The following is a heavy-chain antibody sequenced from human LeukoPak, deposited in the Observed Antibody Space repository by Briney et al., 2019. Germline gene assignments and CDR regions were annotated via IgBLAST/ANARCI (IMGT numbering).Heavy chain of an antibody. Sequence: GGSLRLSCAASGFTFSSYAMNWVRQAPGKGLEFVSYISNSGTIKYNADSVKGRFTISRDNAKNSLYLQMNSLRVEDTGVYYCARDGRWINYYDGSSPVWGQGALVTVSS. CDR1: GFTFSSYA. CDR2: ISNSGTIK. V-gene: IGHV3-48*03. D-gene: IGHD3-22*01. J-gene: IGHJ4*02. CDR3: ARDGRWINYYDGSSPV.